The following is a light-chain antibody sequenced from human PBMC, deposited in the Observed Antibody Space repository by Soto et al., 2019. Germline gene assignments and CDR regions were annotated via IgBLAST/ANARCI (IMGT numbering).Light chain of an antibody. Sequence: SYELTQPSSVSVSPGLTARITCSGDVLAKKYARWFQQKPGQAPVVVIYKDSERPSGIPERFSGFSSGTTVTLTISGAQVEDEADYYCYSAADNNPWVFGGGTKVTVL. CDR3: YSAADNNPWV. CDR1: VLAKKY. V-gene: IGLV3-27*01. J-gene: IGLJ3*02. CDR2: KDS.